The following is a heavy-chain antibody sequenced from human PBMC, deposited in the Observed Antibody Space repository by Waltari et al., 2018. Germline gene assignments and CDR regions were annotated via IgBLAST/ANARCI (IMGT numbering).Heavy chain of an antibody. V-gene: IGHV1-2*04. CDR3: ARGSVIGYYDSSASYTSLTI. Sequence: QVQLEQSGAEVKMPGASVNVSCKTSGYKFTGYYLHWVRLTPGQGLEWMGWMSPDSGGTSYAQKFQGWVTMTRDTSTSTAYVELSRLTSGDTAVYYCARGSVIGYYDSSASYTSLTIWGQGTTVTVSS. J-gene: IGHJ3*02. CDR2: MSPDSGGT. D-gene: IGHD3-22*01. CDR1: GYKFTGYY.